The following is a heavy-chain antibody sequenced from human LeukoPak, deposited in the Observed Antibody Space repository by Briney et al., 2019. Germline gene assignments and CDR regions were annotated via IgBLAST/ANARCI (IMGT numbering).Heavy chain of an antibody. J-gene: IGHJ6*02. V-gene: IGHV3-66*01. CDR3: ATYGGNSGWYYYYGMDV. CDR1: GFTFSDYS. Sequence: GGSLRLSCAASGFTFSDYSMSWVRQAPGKGLEWVSVIYSGGSTYYADPVKGRFTISRDNSKNTLYLQMNSLRAEDTAVYYCATYGGNSGWYYYYGMDVWGQGTTVTVSS. D-gene: IGHD4-23*01. CDR2: IYSGGST.